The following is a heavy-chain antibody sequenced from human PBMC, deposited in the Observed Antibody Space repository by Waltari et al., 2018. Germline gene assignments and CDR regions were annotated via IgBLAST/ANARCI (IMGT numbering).Heavy chain of an antibody. V-gene: IGHV1-46*01. D-gene: IGHD3-10*01. CDR3: ARGGGGFGELPLGDGMDV. CDR2: VKPSGGST. Sequence: QVQLVQSGAEVRKPGASVKVSCKASGYTFTSYYMHWVRQAPGHGRGWMGRVKPSGGSTRYAQKSQGRVTMTRETSTSTVYMELSSLGSDDTAVYYCARGGGGFGELPLGDGMDVWGQGTTVTVSS. J-gene: IGHJ6*02. CDR1: GYTFTSYY.